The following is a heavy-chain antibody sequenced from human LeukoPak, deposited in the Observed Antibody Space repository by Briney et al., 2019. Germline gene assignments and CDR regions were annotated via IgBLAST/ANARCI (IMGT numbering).Heavy chain of an antibody. CDR3: ASWGATHHYFDS. CDR2: IYYSGIT. Sequence: SETLSLTCTVSGGSISSNSYYWGWIRQPPGKGLDWIGSIYYSGITYYNPSLKSRVTISVDTSKNQFSLKLSSVTAADTAVYYCASWGATHHYFDSWGRGTLVTVSS. D-gene: IGHD1-26*01. CDR1: GGSISSNSYY. V-gene: IGHV4-39*01. J-gene: IGHJ4*02.